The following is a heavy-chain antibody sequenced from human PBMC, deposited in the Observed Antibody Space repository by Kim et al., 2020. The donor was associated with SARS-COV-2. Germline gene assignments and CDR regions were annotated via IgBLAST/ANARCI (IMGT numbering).Heavy chain of an antibody. J-gene: IGHJ6*02. Sequence: GGSLRLSCAASGFTVSSNYMSWVRQAPGKGLEWVSVIYSGGSTYYADSVKGRFTISRDNSKNTLYLQMNSLRAEDTAVYYCARGDKKNFWSGYSLAVWGQGTTVTVSS. CDR2: IYSGGST. D-gene: IGHD3-3*01. V-gene: IGHV3-53*01. CDR3: ARGDKKNFWSGYSLAV. CDR1: GFTVSSNY.